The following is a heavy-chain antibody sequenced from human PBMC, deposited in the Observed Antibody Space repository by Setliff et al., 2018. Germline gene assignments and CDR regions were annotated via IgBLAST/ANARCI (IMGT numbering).Heavy chain of an antibody. CDR2: VSSSGSI. V-gene: IGHV3-48*03. J-gene: IGHJ6*02. D-gene: IGHD3-16*01. Sequence: LRLSCAASGFTFSSYTMNWVRQGPGKGLEWVAYVSSSGSIYYANSAKGRFTISRDNAKNSLYLQMNSLRAEDTAVYYCARDGGMGMIKGYYYGLDVWGQGTSVTVSS. CDR1: GFTFSSYT. CDR3: ARDGGMGMIKGYYYGLDV.